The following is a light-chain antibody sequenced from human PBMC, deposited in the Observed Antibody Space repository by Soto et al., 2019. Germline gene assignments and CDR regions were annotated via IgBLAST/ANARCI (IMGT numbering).Light chain of an antibody. CDR2: DNN. CDR1: TSNIGRST. J-gene: IGLJ2*01. CDR3: ATWDGSLPGEV. Sequence: QSVLTQPPSASGTPGQRVTISCSGSTSNIGRSTVSWYQQLPGTAPKLLIYDNNKRPSGIPDRFSGSKSGTSGTLDITGLQTGDEADYYCATWDGSLPGEVFGGGTKLTVL. V-gene: IGLV1-51*01.